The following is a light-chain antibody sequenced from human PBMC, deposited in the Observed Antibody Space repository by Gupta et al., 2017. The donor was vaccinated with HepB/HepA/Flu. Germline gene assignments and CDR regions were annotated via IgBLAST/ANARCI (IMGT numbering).Light chain of an antibody. Sequence: SYGVTQPPSLSAAPGTTVKIACEGNFIGSKSVHWYQQTPAQSPVLVVYDDNKRPTGIPASFSGSNSGSTATLTISRVEAGDEADYECQVWDSTNDHEVFGGGTKLTVL. V-gene: IGLV3-21*03. CDR2: DDN. J-gene: IGLJ2*01. CDR1: FIGSKS. CDR3: QVWDSTNDHEV.